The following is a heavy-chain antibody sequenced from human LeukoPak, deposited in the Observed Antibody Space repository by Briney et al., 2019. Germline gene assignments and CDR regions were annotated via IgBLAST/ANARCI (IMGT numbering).Heavy chain of an antibody. CDR3: ARAYDFWSGWPFDY. CDR2: IVVGSGNT. J-gene: IGHJ4*02. D-gene: IGHD3-3*01. CDR1: GFTFTSSA. Sequence: GASVKVSCKASGFTFTSSAVQWVRQARGQRLEWIGWIVVGSGNTNYAQKFQERVTITRDMSTSTAYMELSSLRSEDTAVYYCARAYDFWSGWPFDYWGQGTLVTVSS. V-gene: IGHV1-58*01.